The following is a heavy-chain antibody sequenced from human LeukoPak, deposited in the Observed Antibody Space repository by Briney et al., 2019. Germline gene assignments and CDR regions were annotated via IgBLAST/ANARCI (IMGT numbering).Heavy chain of an antibody. V-gene: IGHV5-51*01. CDR2: MSPDDSDT. CDR3: VRLGSGSYPDY. D-gene: IGHD1-26*01. Sequence: GESLKISCQGSGYRVTNYWIGWVCQMPGKGLECMGIMSPDDSDTTYSPSFQGQVTISADKSISTAYLQWSSLKASDTAMYYCVRLGSGSYPDYWGQGTLVTVSS. J-gene: IGHJ4*02. CDR1: GYRVTNYW.